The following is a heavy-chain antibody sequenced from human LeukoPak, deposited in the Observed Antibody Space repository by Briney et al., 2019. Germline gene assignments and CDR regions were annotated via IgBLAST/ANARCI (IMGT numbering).Heavy chain of an antibody. J-gene: IGHJ4*02. CDR1: GFTFSSYA. CDR3: AKAAGSLAGHFDY. V-gene: IGHV3-23*01. D-gene: IGHD6-19*01. Sequence: GGSLRLSCAASGFTFSSYALSWVRQAPGKGLEWVSTISGSGGSTFYADSVKGRFTIPRDNSKSTLYLQMNSLRAEDTAVYYCAKAAGSLAGHFDYWGQGTLVTVSS. CDR2: ISGSGGST.